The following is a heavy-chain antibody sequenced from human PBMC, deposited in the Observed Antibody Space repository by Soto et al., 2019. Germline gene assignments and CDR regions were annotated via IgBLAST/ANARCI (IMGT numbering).Heavy chain of an antibody. CDR2: ISYDGTNK. CDR1: GFSFSISP. CDR3: ARDPKTSGGQHWAFNYFDS. V-gene: IGHV3-30-3*01. Sequence: GGSLRLSCAASGFSFSISPMHWVRQSPGKGPEWVALISYDGTNKFYADSVKGRFTISRDNSKSTLYLQVDSLRPEDAAVYYCARDPKTSGGQHWAFNYFDSWGQGTLVTVSS. D-gene: IGHD7-27*01. J-gene: IGHJ4*02.